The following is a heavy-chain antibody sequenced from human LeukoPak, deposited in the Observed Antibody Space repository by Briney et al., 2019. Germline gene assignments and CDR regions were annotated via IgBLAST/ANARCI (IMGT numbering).Heavy chain of an antibody. D-gene: IGHD3-22*01. CDR3: ARVSDSSGYYDGFDI. Sequence: GGSLRLSCAASGFIFSSYEMNWVRQAPGKGLEWISYIGRSGTNSYYADSVKGRFTISRDNAKNSLYLQMNSLSAEDTAVYYCARVSDSSGYYDGFDIWGQGTLVTVSS. V-gene: IGHV3-48*03. CDR2: IGRSGTNS. J-gene: IGHJ3*02. CDR1: GFIFSSYE.